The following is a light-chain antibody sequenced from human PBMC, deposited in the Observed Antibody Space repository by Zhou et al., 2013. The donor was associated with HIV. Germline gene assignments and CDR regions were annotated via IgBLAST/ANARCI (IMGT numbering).Light chain of an antibody. J-gene: IGKJ4*01. V-gene: IGKV2-28*01. CDR1: QSLLQSNGYNY. Sequence: DIVMTQSPLSLPVTPGEPASISCRSSQSLLQSNGYNYLDWYLQKPGQSPQLLIYLGSNRASGVPDRFSGSGSGTDFTLKISRVEAEDVGFYYCMQALQTPLTFGGGTKVEIK. CDR3: MQALQTPLT. CDR2: LGS.